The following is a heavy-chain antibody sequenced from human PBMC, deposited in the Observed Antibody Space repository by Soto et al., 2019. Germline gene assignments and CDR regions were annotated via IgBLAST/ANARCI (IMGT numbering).Heavy chain of an antibody. CDR3: ARAGSGSYYAYFQH. CDR1: GGSFSGYY. Sequence: PSETLSLTCAVYGGSFSGYYWSWIRQPPGKGLEWIGEINHSGSTNYNPSLKSRVTISVDTSKNQFSLKLSSVTAADTAVYYCARAGSGSYYAYFQHWGQGTLVTVSS. J-gene: IGHJ1*01. D-gene: IGHD1-26*01. CDR2: INHSGST. V-gene: IGHV4-34*01.